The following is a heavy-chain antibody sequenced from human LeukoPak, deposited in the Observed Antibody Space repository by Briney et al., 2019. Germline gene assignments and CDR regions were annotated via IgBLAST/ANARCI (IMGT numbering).Heavy chain of an antibody. V-gene: IGHV4-31*03. CDR1: GDSISSGTYY. J-gene: IGHJ5*02. CDR3: ARDRGEYRSHYSWFDP. CDR2: IYYSGGT. Sequence: NPSETLSLTCTVSGDSISSGTYYWSWIRQHPGKAPEWIGNIYYSGGTYYNPSLKSRVTMSVDTSKNQFSLKLKAVTAADTAIYYCARDRGEYRSHYSWFDPWGQGTLVTVSS. D-gene: IGHD3-10*01.